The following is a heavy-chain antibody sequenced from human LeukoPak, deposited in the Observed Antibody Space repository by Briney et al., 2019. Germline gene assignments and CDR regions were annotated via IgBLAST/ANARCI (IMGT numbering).Heavy chain of an antibody. D-gene: IGHD1-26*01. CDR3: ARDLSIVGATPRWVDY. Sequence: GGSLRLSCAASGFTFSSYDMHWVRQATGKGLEWVSAIGTAGDTYYPGSVKGRFTISRENAKNSLYLQMNSLRAGDTAVYYCARDLSIVGATPRWVDYWGQETLVTVSS. CDR2: IGTAGDT. J-gene: IGHJ4*02. V-gene: IGHV3-13*01. CDR1: GFTFSSYD.